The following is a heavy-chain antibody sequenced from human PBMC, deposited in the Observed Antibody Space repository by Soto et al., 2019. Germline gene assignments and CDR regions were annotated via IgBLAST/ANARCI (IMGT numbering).Heavy chain of an antibody. V-gene: IGHV3-30-3*01. CDR2: MSYDGTNK. J-gene: IGHJ4*01. CDR3: ARDPSPYTSGWYGIDF. CDR1: GFMFSAYA. D-gene: IGHD6-19*01. Sequence: VGSLRLSCTASGFMFSAYAMLWVRQAPGKGLEWVAAMSYDGTNKYYADSLKGRFTISRDNSKNTLFLQMSSLTADDSAVYYCARDPSPYTSGWYGIDFWGLGTLVTVS.